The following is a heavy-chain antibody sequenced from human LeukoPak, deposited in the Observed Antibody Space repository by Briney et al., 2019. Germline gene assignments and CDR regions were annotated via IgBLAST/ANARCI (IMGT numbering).Heavy chain of an antibody. CDR1: GGSFSGYY. Sequence: PSETLSLTCAVYGGSFSGYYWSWIRQPPGKGLEWIGEINHSGSTNYNPSLKSRVTISVDTSKNQFSLKLSSVTAADTAVYYCASSQRSHYYDTWGQGTLVTVS. J-gene: IGHJ5*02. CDR3: ASSQRSHYYDT. D-gene: IGHD3-22*01. CDR2: INHSGST. V-gene: IGHV4-34*01.